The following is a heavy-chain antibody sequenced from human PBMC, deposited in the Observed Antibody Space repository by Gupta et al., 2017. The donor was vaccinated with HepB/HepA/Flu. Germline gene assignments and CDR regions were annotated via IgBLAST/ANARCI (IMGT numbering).Heavy chain of an antibody. CDR2: ISSSSSYI. CDR1: GFPFSSYR. J-gene: IGHJ3*02. Sequence: EVQLVESGGGLVKPGGSLRLSCAASGFPFSSYRMNWVRQAPGKGLEWVSSISSSSSYIYYADSVKGRFTISRDNAKNALYLQMNSLRAEDTAVYYCARDPTPVLWELLQGAFDIWGQGTMVTVSS. CDR3: ARDPTPVLWELLQGAFDI. D-gene: IGHD1-26*01. V-gene: IGHV3-21*01.